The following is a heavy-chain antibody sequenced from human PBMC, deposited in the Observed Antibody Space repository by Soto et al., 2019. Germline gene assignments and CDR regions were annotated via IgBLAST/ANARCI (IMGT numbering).Heavy chain of an antibody. V-gene: IGHV3-30-3*01. J-gene: IGHJ6*02. Sequence: QVQLVESGGGVVQPGRSLRLSCAASGFTFSSYAMHWVRQAPGKGLEWVAVISYDGSNKYYADSVKGRFTISRDNSKNTLYLQMNSLRAEDTAVYYCARGATINYYYYDGMDVWGQGTTVTVSS. CDR2: ISYDGSNK. CDR1: GFTFSSYA. CDR3: ARGATINYYYYDGMDV. D-gene: IGHD5-12*01.